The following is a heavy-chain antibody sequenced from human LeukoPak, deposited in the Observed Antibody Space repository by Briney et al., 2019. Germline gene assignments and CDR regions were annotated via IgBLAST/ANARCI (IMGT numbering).Heavy chain of an antibody. CDR2: ITGAGTST. CDR1: GFTFKSYG. J-gene: IGHJ4*02. Sequence: GGSLRLSCVASGFTFKSYGMTWVRQVPGKELEWLSSITGAGTSTKYADSVNGRFTISRDNSKNTLSLQMTGLRAEDTAVYYCARKVAVAMDLDYWGQGTLVTVSS. CDR3: ARKVAVAMDLDY. D-gene: IGHD5-18*01. V-gene: IGHV3-23*01.